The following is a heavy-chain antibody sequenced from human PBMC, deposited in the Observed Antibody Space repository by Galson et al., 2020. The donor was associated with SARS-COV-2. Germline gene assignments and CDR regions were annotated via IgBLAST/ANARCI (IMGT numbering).Heavy chain of an antibody. J-gene: IGHJ4*02. Sequence: GGSLRPPCAASGLTFSRYWMSWVRQAPGKGLEWLANINQDGSDKNYVDSVKGRFTISRDNAKTSLYLQMNSLRAEDTAVYYCGRDLGLVTTCYFDYWGQGNLVAVSS. V-gene: IGHV3-7*04. D-gene: IGHD4-17*01. CDR2: INQDGSDK. CDR1: GLTFSRYW. CDR3: GRDLGLVTTCYFDY.